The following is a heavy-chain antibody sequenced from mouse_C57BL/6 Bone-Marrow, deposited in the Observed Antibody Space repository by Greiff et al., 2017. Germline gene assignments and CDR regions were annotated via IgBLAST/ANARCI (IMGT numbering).Heavy chain of an antibody. CDR3: ARGGLYYGNYYYAMGY. V-gene: IGHV1-22*01. J-gene: IGHJ4*01. D-gene: IGHD2-1*01. CDR2: INPNNGGT. CDR1: GYTFTDYN. Sequence: VQLQQSGPELVKPGASVKMSCKASGYTFTDYNMHWVKQSHGKSLEWIGYINPNNGGTSYNQKFKGKATLTVNKSSSTAYMELRSLTSEDSAVYYCARGGLYYGNYYYAMGYWGQGTSVTVSS.